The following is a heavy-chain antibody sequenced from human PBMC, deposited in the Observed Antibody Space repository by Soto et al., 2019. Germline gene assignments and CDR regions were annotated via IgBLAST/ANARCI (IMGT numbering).Heavy chain of an antibody. D-gene: IGHD3-10*01. CDR3: ASIRAYNYYCGMDV. Sequence: QVQLVQSGAEVKKPGSSVKVSCKASGGTFSSYAISWVRQAPGQGLEWMGGIIPIFGTADYAKKFQGRVTITADASTSTAYRGLCSLTSEDTAVYYCASIRAYNYYCGMDVWGQGTTVTVSS. CDR1: GGTFSSYA. V-gene: IGHV1-69*12. CDR2: IIPIFGTA. J-gene: IGHJ6*02.